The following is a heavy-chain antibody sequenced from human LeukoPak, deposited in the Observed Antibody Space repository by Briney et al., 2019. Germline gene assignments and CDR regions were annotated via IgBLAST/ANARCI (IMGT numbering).Heavy chain of an antibody. CDR2: IYYRGST. Sequence: PLETLSLTCTVSGGSISSSTYYWGVIRQPPGKGPECIGSIYYRGSTYYNPSLKSRVTISVDTSKNQFSLKLSSVTAADTAVYYCAGSYSRSSRVEYFFYYWGQGTLVTVSS. CDR1: GGSISSSTYY. D-gene: IGHD6-6*01. V-gene: IGHV4-39*01. CDR3: AGSYSRSSRVEYFFYY. J-gene: IGHJ4*02.